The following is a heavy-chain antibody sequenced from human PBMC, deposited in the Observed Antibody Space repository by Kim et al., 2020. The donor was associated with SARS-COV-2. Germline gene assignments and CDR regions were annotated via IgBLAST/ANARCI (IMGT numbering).Heavy chain of an antibody. J-gene: IGHJ4*02. CDR3: AKESLAAADPWRPNDFDY. CDR2: ISGSGGST. Sequence: GGSLRLSCAASGFTFSSYAMSWVRQAPGKGLEWVSAISGSGGSTYYADSVKGWFTISRDNSKNTLYLQMNSLRAEDTAVYYCAKESLAAADPWRPNDFDYWGQGTLVTVSS. CDR1: GFTFSSYA. V-gene: IGHV3-23*01. D-gene: IGHD6-13*01.